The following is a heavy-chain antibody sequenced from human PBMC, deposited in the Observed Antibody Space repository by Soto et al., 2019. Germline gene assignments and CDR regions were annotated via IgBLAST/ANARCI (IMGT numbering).Heavy chain of an antibody. J-gene: IGHJ4*02. Sequence: PSETLSLTCTVSGGSLRGYYWSWIRQPPGKGLEWIGDFYSSGSPHHNPSIKNRVSISEDRSKNEFSLKLSSVTAADTAIYYCAREFYYDSSGIGFDSWGQGTLVTVSS. CDR3: AREFYYDSSGIGFDS. D-gene: IGHD3-22*01. V-gene: IGHV4-59*01. CDR1: GGSLRGYY. CDR2: FYSSGSP.